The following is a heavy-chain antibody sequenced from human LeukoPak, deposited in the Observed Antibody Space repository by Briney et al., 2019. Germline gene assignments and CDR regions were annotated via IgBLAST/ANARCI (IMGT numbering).Heavy chain of an antibody. CDR1: SGSISSGAYY. CDR2: IHYSGKT. J-gene: IGHJ4*02. V-gene: IGHV4-39*06. Sequence: SETLSFTCTVSSGSISSGAYYWGWIRQPPGKGLEWIGTIHYSGKTYYNPSLKSRITISIDTSKKQFALKLSSVTAADTAVYYCARDYGDHRVDYWGQGTLVTVSS. D-gene: IGHD4-17*01. CDR3: ARDYGDHRVDY.